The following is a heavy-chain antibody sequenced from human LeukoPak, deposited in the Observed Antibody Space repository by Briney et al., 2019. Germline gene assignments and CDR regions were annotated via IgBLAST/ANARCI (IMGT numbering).Heavy chain of an antibody. CDR2: IWYDGSNK. D-gene: IGHD3-10*01. V-gene: IGHV3-33*01. Sequence: GGSLRLSCAASGFTFSSYGMHWVRQAPGKGLEWVAVIWYDGSNKYYADSVKGRFTISRDNSKNTLYLQMNSLRAEDTAVYYCARMAAENYYGSGSYYADAFDIWGQGTMVTVSP. CDR1: GFTFSSYG. CDR3: ARMAAENYYGSGSYYADAFDI. J-gene: IGHJ3*02.